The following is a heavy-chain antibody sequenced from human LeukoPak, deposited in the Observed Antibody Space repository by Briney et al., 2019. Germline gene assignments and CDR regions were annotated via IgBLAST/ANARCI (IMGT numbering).Heavy chain of an antibody. CDR1: DYTFTSYG. J-gene: IGHJ4*02. V-gene: IGHV1-18*01. D-gene: IGHD3-22*01. Sequence: GASVKVSCKASDYTFTSYGISWVRQAPGQGLEWMGWISAYNGNTNYAQKLQGRVTMTTDTSTSTAYMELRSLRSDDTAVYYCARGRYSYDGSGYLDYWGQGTLVTVSS. CDR2: ISAYNGNT. CDR3: ARGRYSYDGSGYLDY.